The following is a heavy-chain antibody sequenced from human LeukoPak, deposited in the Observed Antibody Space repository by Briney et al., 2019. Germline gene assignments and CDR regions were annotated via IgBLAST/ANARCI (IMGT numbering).Heavy chain of an antibody. V-gene: IGHV3-21*04. D-gene: IGHD2-21*02. J-gene: IGHJ1*01. CDR2: ISSSSSYI. Sequence: GGSLRLSCAASGFTFSSYSMNWVRQAPGKGLEWVSSISSSSSYIYYADSVKGRFTISRDNAKNSLYLQMSSLRAEDTAVYYCARSNEVVTAITAEYFQHWGQGTLVTVSS. CDR3: ARSNEVVTAITAEYFQH. CDR1: GFTFSSYS.